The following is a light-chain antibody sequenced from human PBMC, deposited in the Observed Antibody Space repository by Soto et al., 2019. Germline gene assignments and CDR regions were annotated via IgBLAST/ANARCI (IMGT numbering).Light chain of an antibody. Sequence: DIQMTQSPSTLSASVGDRVTITCRASQSISSWLAWYQQKPGRAPKLLIYKASSLQSGVPSRFSGSGSGTEFTLTISSLQPDDFATYFCQHYDSYPWTFGQGTKVEI. CDR3: QHYDSYPWT. CDR1: QSISSW. CDR2: KAS. J-gene: IGKJ1*01. V-gene: IGKV1-5*03.